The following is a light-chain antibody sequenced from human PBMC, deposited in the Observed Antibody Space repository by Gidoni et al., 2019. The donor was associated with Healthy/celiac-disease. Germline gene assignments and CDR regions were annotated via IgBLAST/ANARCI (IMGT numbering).Light chain of an antibody. CDR2: KDS. CDR1: ALPKQY. J-gene: IGLJ2*01. V-gene: IGLV3-25*03. Sequence: SYELTQPPSVSVPPGQTARITCSGDALPKQYAYWYQQKPGQAPVLVIYKDSERPSGIPERFSGSSSGTTVTLTISGVQAEDEADYYCQSADSSGTYPGVVFGGGTKLTVL. CDR3: QSADSSGTYPGVV.